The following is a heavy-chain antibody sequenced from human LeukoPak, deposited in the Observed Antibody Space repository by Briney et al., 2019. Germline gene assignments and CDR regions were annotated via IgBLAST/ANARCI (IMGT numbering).Heavy chain of an antibody. Sequence: KSSETLSLTCSVPGGSISSSDYYWGWIRQPPGKGLEWIGTMFYNGANKSNPSLSSRVTMSIDTSKNQFSLKLRSVTAADTAVYYCAREARFALPVVGSGDYWGQGTLVTVSS. CDR1: GGSISSSDYY. J-gene: IGHJ4*02. CDR3: AREARFALPVVGSGDY. V-gene: IGHV4-39*07. D-gene: IGHD6-19*01. CDR2: MFYNGAN.